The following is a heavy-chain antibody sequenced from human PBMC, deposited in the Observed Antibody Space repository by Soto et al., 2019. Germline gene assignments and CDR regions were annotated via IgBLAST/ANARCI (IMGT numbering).Heavy chain of an antibody. CDR2: IYYSGST. CDR3: AREAVDSSGWYGDY. D-gene: IGHD6-19*01. CDR1: GGSISSGDYY. Sequence: QVQLQESGPGLVKPSQTLSLTCTVSGGSISSGDYYWSWIRQPPGKGLEWIGYIYYSGSTYYNPSLKSRVTIAVEPSKNQFALKLSSVTGAATAVYYCAREAVDSSGWYGDYWGQGTLVTVSS. V-gene: IGHV4-30-4*01. J-gene: IGHJ4*02.